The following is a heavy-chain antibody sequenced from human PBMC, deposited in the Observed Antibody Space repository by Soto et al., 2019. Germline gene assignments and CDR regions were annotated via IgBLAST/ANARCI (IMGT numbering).Heavy chain of an antibody. D-gene: IGHD3-16*01. V-gene: IGHV3-30*14. CDR1: GFTFRGYP. CDR2: VSSDGSNE. CDR3: ARDRAFNYGFDY. Sequence: QVQLVESGGGVVQPGTSLRLSCAASGFTFRGYPMHWVRQAPGKGLEWVAVVSSDGSNEHYADSVKGRFTIARDNSKNTLYLHMNTLTEDTAVYYCARDRAFNYGFDYWGQGTLVTVSS. J-gene: IGHJ4*02.